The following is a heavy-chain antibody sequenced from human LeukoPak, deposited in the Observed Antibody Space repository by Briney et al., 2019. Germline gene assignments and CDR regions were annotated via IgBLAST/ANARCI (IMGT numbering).Heavy chain of an antibody. V-gene: IGHV3-72*01. Sequence: PGGSLRLSCAVSGFTFSDHYMDWLRQAPGKGLEWVGRSRNKGYSYSTEYAASVKGRFTISRDDSKNSLFLQMNSLKTEDTAVYYCGRYLPRFGGLGHGVDVWGQGTTVTVYS. D-gene: IGHD3-10*01. CDR3: GRYLPRFGGLGHGVDV. CDR2: SRNKGYSYST. J-gene: IGHJ6*02. CDR1: GFTFSDHY.